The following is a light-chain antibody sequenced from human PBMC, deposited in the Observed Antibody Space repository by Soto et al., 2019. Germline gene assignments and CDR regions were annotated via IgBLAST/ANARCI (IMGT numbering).Light chain of an antibody. CDR1: QSVSSSY. CDR3: QQYHTWPVT. V-gene: IGKV3-20*01. CDR2: GAS. Sequence: EIVLTQSPGTLSLSPGERATLSCRASQSVSSSYLAWYQQKPGQPPRLLIYGASSRATGIPARFSGSGSGTEFTLTINSLQSEDSAVYYCQQYHTWPVTFGGGTKVDIK. J-gene: IGKJ4*01.